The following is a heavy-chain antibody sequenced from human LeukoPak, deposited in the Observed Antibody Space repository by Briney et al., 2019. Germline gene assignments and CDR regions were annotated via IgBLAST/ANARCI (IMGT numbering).Heavy chain of an antibody. D-gene: IGHD3-16*01. CDR2: IYYSGST. CDR1: GASISSGGYY. CDR3: ARASRIIITFGGVAYFDY. V-gene: IGHV4-31*03. Sequence: SQTLSLTCSVSGASISSGGYYWSWIRQLPGKGLEWIGYIYYSGSTYYNPSLKSRVTISVDTSKNQFSLELSSVTAADTAVYYCARASRIIITFGGVAYFDYWGQGALVTVSS. J-gene: IGHJ4*02.